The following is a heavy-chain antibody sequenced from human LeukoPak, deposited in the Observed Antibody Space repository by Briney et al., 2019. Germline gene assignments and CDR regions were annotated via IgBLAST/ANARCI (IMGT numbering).Heavy chain of an antibody. Sequence: GGSLRLSCAASGFTFSSYGMSWVRQAPGKGLEWVSGISGSGGSTYYADSVKGRFTISRDNSKNTLYLQMNSLRAEDTAVYYCAKGTSSGWYSPFDYWGQGTLVTVSS. D-gene: IGHD6-19*01. J-gene: IGHJ4*02. CDR1: GFTFSSYG. V-gene: IGHV3-23*01. CDR3: AKGTSSGWYSPFDY. CDR2: ISGSGGST.